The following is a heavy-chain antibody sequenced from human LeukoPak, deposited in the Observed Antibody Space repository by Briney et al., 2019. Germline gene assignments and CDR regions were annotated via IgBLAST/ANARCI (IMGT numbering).Heavy chain of an antibody. Sequence: PGRSLRLSCAASGFTFSSYAMHWVRQAPGKGLEWVAVISYDGSNKYYPDSVKGRFTISRDNSKNTLYLQMNSLRAEDTAVYYCAKEISRRGAFDIWGQGTMVTVSS. CDR2: ISYDGSNK. CDR1: GFTFSSYA. J-gene: IGHJ3*02. V-gene: IGHV3-30-3*01. CDR3: AKEISRRGAFDI.